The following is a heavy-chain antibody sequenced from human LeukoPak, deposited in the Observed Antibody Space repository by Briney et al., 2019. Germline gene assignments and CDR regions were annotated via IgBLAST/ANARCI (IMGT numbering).Heavy chain of an antibody. V-gene: IGHV4-61*01. J-gene: IGHJ4*02. D-gene: IGHD3-22*01. Sequence: SQTLSLTCTVSGGSVSSGRYYWSWLRQPPGKGLEWIGYIYYSVSTNYNPSLKSRVTISVDTSKNQFSLKLSSVTAADTAVYYCARDYYDSSGYYRPLDYWGQGTLVTVSS. CDR2: IYYSVST. CDR3: ARDYYDSSGYYRPLDY. CDR1: GGSVSSGRYY.